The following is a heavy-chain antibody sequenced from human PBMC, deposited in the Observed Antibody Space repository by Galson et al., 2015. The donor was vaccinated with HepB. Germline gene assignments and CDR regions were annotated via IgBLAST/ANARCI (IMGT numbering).Heavy chain of an antibody. V-gene: IGHV3-53*05. CDR1: GFTVSSNY. Sequence: SLRLSCAASGFTVSSNYMSWVRQAPGKGLEWVSVIYSGGSTYYADSVKGRFTISRDNSKNTLYLQMNSLRAEDTAVYYCARSIYSYGPGSFDYWGQGTLVTVSS. CDR3: ARSIYSYGPGSFDY. D-gene: IGHD5-18*01. J-gene: IGHJ4*02. CDR2: IYSGGST.